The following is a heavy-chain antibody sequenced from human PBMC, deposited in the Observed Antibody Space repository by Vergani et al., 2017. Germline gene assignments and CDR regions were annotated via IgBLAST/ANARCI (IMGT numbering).Heavy chain of an antibody. V-gene: IGHV3-23*01. D-gene: IGHD3-22*01. Sequence: EVQLLESGGGLVQPGGSLRLSCAASGFTFSSYAMSWVRQAPGKGLEWVSAISGSGGSTYYADSVKGRLTISRDNSKNTLYLQMNSLRAEDTAVSYCAKRYYYDSSGYFGNYYCMDVWGQGTTVTVSS. CDR1: GFTFSSYA. CDR2: ISGSGGST. CDR3: AKRYYYDSSGYFGNYYCMDV. J-gene: IGHJ6*02.